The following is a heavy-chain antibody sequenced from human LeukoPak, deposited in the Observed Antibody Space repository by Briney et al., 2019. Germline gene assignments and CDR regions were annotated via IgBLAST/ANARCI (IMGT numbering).Heavy chain of an antibody. CDR3: ARLLSTYYYYYMDV. CDR2: IKQDGGEE. J-gene: IGHJ6*03. V-gene: IGHV3-7*01. D-gene: IGHD2/OR15-2a*01. Sequence: GGSLRLSCAASGFTFSSYWMSWVRQAPGKGLEWVANIKQDGGEEYYVDSVKGRFTISRDNAKNSLYLQMNSLTAEDTAVYYCARLLSTYYYYYMDVWGKGTTVTVSS. CDR1: GFTFSSYW.